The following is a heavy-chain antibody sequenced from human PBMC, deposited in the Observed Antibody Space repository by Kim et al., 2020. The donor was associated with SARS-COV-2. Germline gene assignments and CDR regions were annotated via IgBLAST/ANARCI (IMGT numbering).Heavy chain of an antibody. CDR2: N. D-gene: IGHD6-13*01. CDR3: ARGTAATAFDY. V-gene: IGHV6-1*01. J-gene: IGHJ4*02. Sequence: NAYAVSMKSRISINHDTSKNQFSLHLNSVTPEDTAVYYCARGTAATAFDYWSQGTLVTVSS.